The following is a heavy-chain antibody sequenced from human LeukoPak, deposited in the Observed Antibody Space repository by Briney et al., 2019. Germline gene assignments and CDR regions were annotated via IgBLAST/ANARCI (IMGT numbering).Heavy chain of an antibody. D-gene: IGHD6-19*01. CDR3: ARVVSSGWYRYDWFDP. Sequence: PGGSLRLSCAASGFTFSSFSMNWVRQAPGKGLERVSYISSTSSTIYYADSVKGRFTISRDNAKNSLYLQMNSLRAEDTAVYYCARVVSSGWYRYDWFDPWGQGTLVTVSS. CDR2: ISSTSSTI. J-gene: IGHJ5*02. CDR1: GFTFSSFS. V-gene: IGHV3-48*04.